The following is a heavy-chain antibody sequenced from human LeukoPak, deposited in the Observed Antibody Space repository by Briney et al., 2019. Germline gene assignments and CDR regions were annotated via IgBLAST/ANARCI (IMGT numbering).Heavy chain of an antibody. V-gene: IGHV3-74*01. CDR1: GFTFSSYW. CDR3: AKDGDDYDNSGYSSWFDP. CDR2: IKSDGST. Sequence: GGSLRLSCAASGFTFSSYWMHWVRQAPGKGLVWVSRIKSDGSTNYADSVKGRFTISRVDSKNTLHLQMNSLRAEDTAVYYCAKDGDDYDNSGYSSWFDPWGQGTLVTVSS. J-gene: IGHJ5*02. D-gene: IGHD3-22*01.